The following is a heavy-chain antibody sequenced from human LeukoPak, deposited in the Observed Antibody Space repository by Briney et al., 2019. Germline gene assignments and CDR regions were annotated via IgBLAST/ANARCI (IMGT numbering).Heavy chain of an antibody. CDR1: GYTFTGYY. CDR3: ARGVSSVAAAGTGY. J-gene: IGHJ4*02. CDR2: INPNSGGT. Sequence: ASVKVSCKASGYTFTGYYMHWVRQAPGQGLEWMGWINPNSGGTNYEQKFQGRVTMTRDTSISTAYMELSRLRSDDSAVYYCARGVSSVAAAGTGYWGQGTLVTVSS. D-gene: IGHD6-13*01. V-gene: IGHV1-2*02.